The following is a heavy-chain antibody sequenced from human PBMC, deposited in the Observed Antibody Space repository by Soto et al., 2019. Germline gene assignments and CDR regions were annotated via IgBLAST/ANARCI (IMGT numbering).Heavy chain of an antibody. Sequence: QSPTLSLTCAISGDSVSSNSAAWNWIRQSPSRGLEWLGRTYYRSKWYNDYAVSVKSRITINPDTSKNQFSLQLNSVTPEDTAVYYCARTDCSSTSCPPLDYWGQGTLVTVSS. D-gene: IGHD2-2*01. J-gene: IGHJ4*02. V-gene: IGHV6-1*01. CDR1: GDSVSSNSAA. CDR2: TYYRSKWYN. CDR3: ARTDCSSTSCPPLDY.